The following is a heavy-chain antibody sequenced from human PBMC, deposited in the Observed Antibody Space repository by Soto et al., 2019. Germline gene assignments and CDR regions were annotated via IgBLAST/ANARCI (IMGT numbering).Heavy chain of an antibody. V-gene: IGHV3-7*05. J-gene: IGHJ4*02. D-gene: IGHD3-22*01. CDR2: IKEGGNEM. CDR1: GFGFSDYP. Sequence: GSLRLSCAASGFGFSDYPMSWVRQAPGKGLEWVASIKEGGNEMYYVDSVKGRFTISRDNAKNSLYLQMNSLRAEDTAVYYCAKGAYYYDSSGYYYFDYWGQGTLVTVSS. CDR3: AKGAYYYDSSGYYYFDY.